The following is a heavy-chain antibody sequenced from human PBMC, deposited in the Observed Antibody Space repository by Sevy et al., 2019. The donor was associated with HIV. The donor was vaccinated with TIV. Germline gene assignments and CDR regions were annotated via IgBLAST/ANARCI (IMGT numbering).Heavy chain of an antibody. D-gene: IGHD3-22*01. Sequence: ASVKVSCKASGHTFTEYYVHWLRQAPGQGLEWMGWINPQTGGTYFAKKFQDRVTLTTATSINAVYMELSGLKFDDTAVFYCARMGDYFDTSGYYPLKYWGLGTLVTVSS. J-gene: IGHJ4*02. CDR2: INPQTGGT. CDR1: GHTFTEYY. CDR3: ARMGDYFDTSGYYPLKY. V-gene: IGHV1-2*02.